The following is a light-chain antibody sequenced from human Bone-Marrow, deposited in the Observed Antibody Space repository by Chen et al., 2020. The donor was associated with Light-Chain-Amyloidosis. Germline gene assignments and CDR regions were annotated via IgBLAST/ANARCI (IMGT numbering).Light chain of an antibody. CDR2: CAS. V-gene: IGKV4-1*01. J-gene: IGKJ5*01. CDR3: QQYYSVPIT. Sequence: DIVMSQSPDSLAVSLGERASINCKSSRNLLSNSNNKDYLAWFQQKPGQPPKLRIYCASTRESGVPDRFSGSGSGTDSTLTISSLQAEDVAVYYCQQYYSVPITFGQGTRLEIK. CDR1: RNLLSNSNNKDY.